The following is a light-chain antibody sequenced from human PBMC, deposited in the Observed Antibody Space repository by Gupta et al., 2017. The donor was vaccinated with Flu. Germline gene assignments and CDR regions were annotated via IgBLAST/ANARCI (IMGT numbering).Light chain of an antibody. CDR2: KDI. CDR3: QSADSSGSYV. Sequence: SYELTQPPSVSVSPGQTPRITCSGDALPKQYAHWYQQKPGQAPVVVIYKDIERPSGIPERFSGSSSGTTLTLTISGVEADDEADYYCQSADSSGSYVFGTGTKVTVL. CDR1: ALPKQY. J-gene: IGLJ1*01. V-gene: IGLV3-25*02.